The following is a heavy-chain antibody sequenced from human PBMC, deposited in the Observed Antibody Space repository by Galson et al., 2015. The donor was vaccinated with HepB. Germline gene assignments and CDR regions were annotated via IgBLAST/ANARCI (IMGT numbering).Heavy chain of an antibody. Sequence: SVKVSCKASGYTFTSYDINWVRQATGQGLEWMAWMNTNSGNTGYAQNFQGRFTMTRNTSINTAYMELSSLRSEDTAVYYCARGPFDYWGQGTLVTVSS. CDR3: ARGPFDY. J-gene: IGHJ4*02. CDR2: MNTNSGNT. V-gene: IGHV1-8*02. CDR1: GYTFTSYD.